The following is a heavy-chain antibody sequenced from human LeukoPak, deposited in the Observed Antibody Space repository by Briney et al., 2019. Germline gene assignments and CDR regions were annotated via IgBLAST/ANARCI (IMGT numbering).Heavy chain of an antibody. D-gene: IGHD3-22*01. CDR1: GFTFSSYA. CDR2: TSGSGGST. V-gene: IGHV3-23*01. Sequence: GGSLRLSCAASGFTFSSYAMSWVRQAPGKGLEWVSATSGSGGSTYYADSVKGRFTISRDNSKNTLYLQMNSLRAEDTAVYYCAKGRVIVVVISSFDYWGQGTLVTVSS. CDR3: AKGRVIVVVISSFDY. J-gene: IGHJ4*02.